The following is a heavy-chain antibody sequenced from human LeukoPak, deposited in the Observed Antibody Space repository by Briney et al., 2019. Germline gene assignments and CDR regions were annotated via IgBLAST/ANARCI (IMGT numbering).Heavy chain of an antibody. V-gene: IGHV4-34*01. CDR3: AREDRGVVVITTLDAFDI. J-gene: IGHJ3*02. CDR1: GGSFSGYY. D-gene: IGHD3-22*01. CDR2: INHSGST. Sequence: SETLSLTCAVYGGSFSGYYWSWIRQPPGKGLEWIGEINHSGSTNYNPSLKSRVAISVDTSKNQFSLKLSSVTAADTAVYYCAREDRGVVVITTLDAFDIWGQGTMVTVSS.